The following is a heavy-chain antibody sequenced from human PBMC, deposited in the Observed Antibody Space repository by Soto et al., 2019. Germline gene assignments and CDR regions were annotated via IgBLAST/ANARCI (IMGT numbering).Heavy chain of an antibody. Sequence: QVQLEESGGGVVQPGRSLRLSCEASGFTFNTYSMPWVRQPPGKGLEWLAAIWYDGTQKYYADSVKGRFIISRDNSKKTLYLEMNSLRAEDTAVYYCARARGTTVTGLWHFDSWGQGTLVTVSS. CDR3: ARARGTTVTGLWHFDS. J-gene: IGHJ4*02. CDR2: IWYDGTQK. CDR1: GFTFNTYS. D-gene: IGHD4-17*01. V-gene: IGHV3-33*01.